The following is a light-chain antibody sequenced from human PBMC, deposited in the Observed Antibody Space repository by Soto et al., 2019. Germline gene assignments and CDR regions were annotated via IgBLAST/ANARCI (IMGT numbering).Light chain of an antibody. Sequence: QSALTQPASVSGSLGQSITISCTGTTSDVGGYNFVSWYQHHPGKAPKIIIFEASDRPSGVSNRFSGSKSGSTASLTISGLQSEDEADYYCSSYTSMTTLVFGTGTKLTVL. J-gene: IGLJ1*01. V-gene: IGLV2-14*01. CDR3: SSYTSMTTLV. CDR1: TSDVGGYNF. CDR2: EAS.